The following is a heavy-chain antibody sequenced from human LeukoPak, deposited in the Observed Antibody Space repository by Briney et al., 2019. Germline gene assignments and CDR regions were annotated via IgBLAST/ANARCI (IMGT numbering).Heavy chain of an antibody. Sequence: GGSLRLSCAASGFTVSSHYMSWVRQAPGKGLEWVANIKQDGSEKYYVDSVKGRFTISRDNAKNSLYLQMNSLRAEDTAVYYCAGDGGPFDFWGQGTLVTVSS. CDR1: GFTVSSHY. D-gene: IGHD2-15*01. J-gene: IGHJ4*02. V-gene: IGHV3-7*03. CDR2: IKQDGSEK. CDR3: AGDGGPFDF.